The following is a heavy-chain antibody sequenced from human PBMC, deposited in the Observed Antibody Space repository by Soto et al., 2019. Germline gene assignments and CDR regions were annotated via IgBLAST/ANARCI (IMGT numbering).Heavy chain of an antibody. D-gene: IGHD3-10*01. CDR1: GFSLSTSGVG. CDR3: ALQIPMVRGAQFDP. CDR2: IYWDDDK. Sequence: QITLKESGPTLVKPTQTLTLTCTFSGFSLSTSGVGVGWIRQPPGKALEWLALIYWDDDKRYSPSLKSRLTITKDTSKNQVVLTMTNMDPVDTATYYCALQIPMVRGAQFDPWGQGTLVTVSS. V-gene: IGHV2-5*02. J-gene: IGHJ5*02.